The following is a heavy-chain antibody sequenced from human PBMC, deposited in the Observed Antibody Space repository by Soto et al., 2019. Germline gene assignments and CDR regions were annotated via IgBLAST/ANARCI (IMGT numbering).Heavy chain of an antibody. CDR3: ARLRRYFDWSLNPYGMDV. J-gene: IGHJ6*02. CDR1: GFTFSSYG. Sequence: QVPLVESGGGVVQPGRSLRLSCAASGFTFSSYGMHWVRQAPGKGLEWVAVIWYDGSNKYYADSVKGRFTISRDNSKNTLYLQMNSLRAEDTAVYYCARLRRYFDWSLNPYGMDVWGQGTTVTVSS. V-gene: IGHV3-33*01. D-gene: IGHD3-9*01. CDR2: IWYDGSNK.